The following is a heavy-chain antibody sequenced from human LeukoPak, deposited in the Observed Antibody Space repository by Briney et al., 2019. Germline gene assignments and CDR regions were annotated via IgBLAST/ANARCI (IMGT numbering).Heavy chain of an antibody. CDR2: IIPILGIA. J-gene: IGHJ4*02. D-gene: IGHD3-22*01. CDR1: GGTFSSYA. V-gene: IGHV1-69*04. CDR3: AREVYDSSGPTDY. Sequence: GASVKVSCKASGGTFSSYAISWVRQAPGQGLEWMGRIIPILGIANYAQKFQGRVTITADKSTSTAYMELSSLRSEDTAVYYCAREVYDSSGPTDYWGQGTLVTVSS.